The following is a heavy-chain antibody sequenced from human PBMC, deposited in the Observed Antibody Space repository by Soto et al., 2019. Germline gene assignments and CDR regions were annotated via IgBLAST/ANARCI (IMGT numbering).Heavy chain of an antibody. CDR1: GYTFTSYY. D-gene: IGHD2-21*01. CDR2: INPSGGST. J-gene: IGHJ3*02. Sequence: ASVKVSCKASGYTFTSYYMHWVRQAPGQGLEWMGIINPSGGSTSYAQKFQGRVTMTRDTSTSTVYMELSSLRSEDTAVYYCAKCAIANCYSSFDICGQGTMVTVAS. V-gene: IGHV1-46*01. CDR3: AKCAIANCYSSFDI.